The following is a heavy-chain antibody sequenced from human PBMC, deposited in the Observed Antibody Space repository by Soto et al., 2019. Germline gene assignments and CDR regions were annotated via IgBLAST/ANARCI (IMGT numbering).Heavy chain of an antibody. CDR2: IIPIFGTA. CDR1: GGTFSSYA. CDR3: QVAVADLNLVRV. D-gene: IGHD6-19*01. J-gene: IGHJ6*02. V-gene: IGHV1-69*13. Sequence: ASVKVSCKASGGTFSSYAISWVRQAPGQGLEWMGGIIPIFGTANYAQKFQGRVTITADESTSTAYMELSSLRSEDTAVYYCQVAVADLNLVRVWGQGTTVTVSS.